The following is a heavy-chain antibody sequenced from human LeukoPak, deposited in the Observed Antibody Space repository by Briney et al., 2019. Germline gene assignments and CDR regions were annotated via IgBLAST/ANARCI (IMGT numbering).Heavy chain of an antibody. Sequence: GGSLRLSCAASGFTVSTNFMSWVRQAPGKGLEWVSAISGSGGSTYYADSVKGRFTISRDNSKNTLYLQMNSLRAEDTAVYYCAKTSDYESAYWGQGTLVTVSS. D-gene: IGHD3-16*01. J-gene: IGHJ4*02. V-gene: IGHV3-23*01. CDR2: ISGSGGST. CDR1: GFTVSTNF. CDR3: AKTSDYESAY.